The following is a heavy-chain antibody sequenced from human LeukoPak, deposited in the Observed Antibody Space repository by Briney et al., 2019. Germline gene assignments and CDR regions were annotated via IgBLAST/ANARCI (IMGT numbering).Heavy chain of an antibody. Sequence: ASVKVSCKASGYTFTSYGINWVRQAPGQGLEWMGIINPSGGSTTYAQKFQGRVTMTRDMSTSTVYMELSSLRSEDTAVYYCGRDAGLSSAWGIIPGYYFDYWGQGTLVTVSS. CDR1: GYTFTSYG. J-gene: IGHJ4*02. CDR3: GRDAGLSSAWGIIPGYYFDY. CDR2: INPSGGST. D-gene: IGHD6-19*01. V-gene: IGHV1-46*01.